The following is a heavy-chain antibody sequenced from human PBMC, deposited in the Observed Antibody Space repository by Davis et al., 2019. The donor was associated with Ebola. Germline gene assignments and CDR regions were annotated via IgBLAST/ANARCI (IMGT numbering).Heavy chain of an antibody. J-gene: IGHJ6*02. V-gene: IGHV3-23*01. Sequence: GESLKISCAASGFTFSSYAMSWVRQAPGKGLEWVSAISGSGGSTYYADSVKGRFTISRDNSKNTLYLQMNSLRAEDTAVYYCARVLRAYNRYYGMDVWGQGTTVTVSS. CDR2: ISGSGGST. CDR1: GFTFSSYA. D-gene: IGHD1-14*01. CDR3: ARVLRAYNRYYGMDV.